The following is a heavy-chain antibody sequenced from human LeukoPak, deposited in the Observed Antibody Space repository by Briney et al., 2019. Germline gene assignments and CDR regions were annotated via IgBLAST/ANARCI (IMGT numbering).Heavy chain of an antibody. V-gene: IGHV3-7*01. J-gene: IGHJ3*02. Sequence: GGSLRLSCAASGFTFSSYWMNWVRQAPGKGLEWVANIKKDGSERYYEDSVKGRFTISRVNTRKSLYLQMNTLRAEDTAVYYCARDLAGPPQEAFDIWGQGTMVTVSS. CDR2: IKKDGSER. CDR3: ARDLAGPPQEAFDI. CDR1: GFTFSSYW.